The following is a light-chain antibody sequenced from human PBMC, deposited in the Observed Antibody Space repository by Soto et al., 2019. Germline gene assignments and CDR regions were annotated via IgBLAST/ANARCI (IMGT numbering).Light chain of an antibody. CDR3: LQDYGYPRT. V-gene: IGKV1-6*01. J-gene: IGKJ1*01. CDR2: AAS. Sequence: AIQMTQSPSSPSASVGDRVTITCRASQDIRNDLGWYQQKPGKAPKLLIYAASSLHIGVPSRFSGSLSGTDFTLTISSLQPEVSAIYYCLQDYGYPRTFGQGTKVDIK. CDR1: QDIRND.